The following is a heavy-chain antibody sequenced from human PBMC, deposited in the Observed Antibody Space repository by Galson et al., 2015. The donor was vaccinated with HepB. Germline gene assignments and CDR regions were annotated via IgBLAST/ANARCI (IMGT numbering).Heavy chain of an antibody. D-gene: IGHD3/OR15-3a*01. V-gene: IGHV4-39*07. J-gene: IGHJ3*02. CDR1: GGAISTSHYH. CDR3: ARDEYGNDFFDI. CDR2: SYYNGST. Sequence: TLSLTCVVSGGAISTSHYHWGWIRQPPGKGLEWVGTSYYNGSTYYNPSLKSRITISVDTSKSQFSLRLSSVTVADTAMYFCARDEYGNDFFDIWGQGTLVTFSS.